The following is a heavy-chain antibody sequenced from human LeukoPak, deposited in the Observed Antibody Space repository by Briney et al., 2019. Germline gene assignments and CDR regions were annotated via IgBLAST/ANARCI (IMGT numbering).Heavy chain of an antibody. CDR3: ARGLGLYYDFWSGYYFEY. D-gene: IGHD3-3*01. Sequence: GGSLRLSCAASGFTFSSYGMHWVRQAPGKGLEWVAVIWYDRSNKYYADSVKGRFTISRDNSKNTLYLQMNSLRAEDTAVYYCARGLGLYYDFWSGYYFEYWGQGTLVTVSS. V-gene: IGHV3-33*01. CDR2: IWYDRSNK. J-gene: IGHJ4*02. CDR1: GFTFSSYG.